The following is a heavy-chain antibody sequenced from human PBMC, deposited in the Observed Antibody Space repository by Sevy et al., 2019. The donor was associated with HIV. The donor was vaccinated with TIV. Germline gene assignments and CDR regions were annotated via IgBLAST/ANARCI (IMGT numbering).Heavy chain of an antibody. V-gene: IGHV3-53*01. D-gene: IGHD2-15*01. CDR3: TREDIVLGEDNYYGMDV. CDR1: GFSVSSNY. J-gene: IGHJ6*02. CDR2: IYSDGRT. Sequence: GGSLRLSCVVSGFSVSSNYMSWVRQAPGKGLEWVSNIYSDGRTYYADSVRGRFTLSRDTSKNTVYLEMQSLRAEDTAVYYCTREDIVLGEDNYYGMDVWGHGTTVTVSS.